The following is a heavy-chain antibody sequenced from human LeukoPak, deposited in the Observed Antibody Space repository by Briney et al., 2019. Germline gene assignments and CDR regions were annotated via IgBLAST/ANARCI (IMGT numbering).Heavy chain of an antibody. J-gene: IGHJ4*02. V-gene: IGHV4-39*02. CDR2: IYYSGST. CDR3: ARDTGGSPFDY. CDR1: GGSISSSSYY. D-gene: IGHD3-16*01. Sequence: PSETLSLTCTVSGGSISSSSYYWGWIRQPPGKGLEWIGSIYYSGSTYYNPSLKSRVTISVDTSKNQFSLKLSSVTAADTAVYYCARDTGGSPFDYWGQGTLVTVSS.